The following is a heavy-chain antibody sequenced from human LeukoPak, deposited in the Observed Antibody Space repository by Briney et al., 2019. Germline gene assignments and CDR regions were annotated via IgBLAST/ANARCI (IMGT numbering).Heavy chain of an antibody. J-gene: IGHJ6*02. Sequence: PGRSLRLSCAASGFTFSSYGMHWVRQAPGKGLEWVAVIWYDGSNKYYADSVKGRFTISRDNSKNTLYLQMNSLRAEDTAVYYCARECGGDCYSDYYYYYGMDVWGQGTTVTVSS. CDR1: GFTFSSYG. V-gene: IGHV3-33*01. D-gene: IGHD2-21*02. CDR3: ARECGGDCYSDYYYYYGMDV. CDR2: IWYDGSNK.